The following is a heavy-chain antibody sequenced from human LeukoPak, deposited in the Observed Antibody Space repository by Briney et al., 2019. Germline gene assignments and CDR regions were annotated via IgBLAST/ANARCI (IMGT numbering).Heavy chain of an antibody. V-gene: IGHV1-2*02. Sequence: ASVKVSCKASGYTFTGYYMHWVRQAPGQGLEWMGWINPNSGGTNYAQKFQGRVTMTRDTSISTAYMELSRLRSDDTAVYYCARDSSGWYGDYYYYGMDVWGQGTTVTVSS. CDR3: ARDSSGWYGDYYYYGMDV. D-gene: IGHD6-19*01. J-gene: IGHJ6*02. CDR2: INPNSGGT. CDR1: GYTFTGYY.